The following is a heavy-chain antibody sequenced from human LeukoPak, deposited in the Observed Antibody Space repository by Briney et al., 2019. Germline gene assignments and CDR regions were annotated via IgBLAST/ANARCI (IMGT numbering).Heavy chain of an antibody. CDR2: ISGSGGST. V-gene: IGHV3-23*01. Sequence: GGSLRLSCAASGFAFSTYAMSWVRQAPGKGLEWVSGISGSGGSTNYADSVKGRFTISRDNSKNTLYLQMNSLTAEDTAVYYCAKDPSYWYFDLWGRGTLVTVSS. CDR1: GFAFSTYA. CDR3: AKDPSYWYFDL. J-gene: IGHJ2*01.